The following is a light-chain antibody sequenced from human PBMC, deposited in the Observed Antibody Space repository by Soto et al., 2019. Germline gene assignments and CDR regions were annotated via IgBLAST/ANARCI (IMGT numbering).Light chain of an antibody. CDR3: QQYNSYSLT. V-gene: IGKV1-5*03. CDR2: KAS. CDR1: QSISSW. Sequence: DIQMTQSPSTLSASVGDRVTITCRASQSISSWLAWYRQKPGKAPKLLIYKASSLESGVPSRFSGSGSGTEFTLTISSLQADDVATYYCQQYNSYSLTFGGGTKVEIK. J-gene: IGKJ4*01.